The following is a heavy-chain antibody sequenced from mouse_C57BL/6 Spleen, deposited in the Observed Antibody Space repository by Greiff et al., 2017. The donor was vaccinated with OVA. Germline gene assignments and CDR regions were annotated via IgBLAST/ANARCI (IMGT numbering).Heavy chain of an antibody. J-gene: IGHJ4*01. Sequence: VQLQQPGAELVMPGASVKLSCKASGYTFTSYWMHWVKQRPGQGLEWIGEIDPSDSYTNYNQKFKGKSTLTVDKSSSTAYMQLSSLTSEDSAVYYCARRGSSGFYAMDYWGQGTSVTVSS. V-gene: IGHV1-69*01. CDR2: IDPSDSYT. D-gene: IGHD3-2*02. CDR1: GYTFTSYW. CDR3: ARRGSSGFYAMDY.